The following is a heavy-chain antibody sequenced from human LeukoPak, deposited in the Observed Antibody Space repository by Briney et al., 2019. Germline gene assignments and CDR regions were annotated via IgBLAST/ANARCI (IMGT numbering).Heavy chain of an antibody. CDR2: ISGSGGST. CDR1: GFTFSSYA. V-gene: IGHV3-23*01. Sequence: GGSLRLSCAASGFTFSSYAMSWVRQAPGKGLEWVSAISGSGGSTYYADSVKGRFTISRDISKNTLYLQMNSLRAEDTAVYYCAKRRGYSSSSEFDYWGQGTLVTVSS. D-gene: IGHD6-6*01. J-gene: IGHJ4*02. CDR3: AKRRGYSSSSEFDY.